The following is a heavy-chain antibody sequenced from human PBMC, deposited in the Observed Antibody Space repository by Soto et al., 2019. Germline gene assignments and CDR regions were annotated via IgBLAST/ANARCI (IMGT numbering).Heavy chain of an antibody. D-gene: IGHD3-22*01. CDR2: IIPVFGTP. CDR1: GGSLSNYG. J-gene: IGHJ6*02. Sequence: QVQLVQSGAEVKKPGSSVKVCYKASGGSLSNYGISWVRQAPGQGLEWMGAIIPVFGTPNYAQKFQDRVTITADESTTTVYMEVRSLTSEDTAVYYCARGDATKIVVTTYYAMDVWGQGTTVTVSS. CDR3: ARGDATKIVVTTYYAMDV. V-gene: IGHV1-69*12.